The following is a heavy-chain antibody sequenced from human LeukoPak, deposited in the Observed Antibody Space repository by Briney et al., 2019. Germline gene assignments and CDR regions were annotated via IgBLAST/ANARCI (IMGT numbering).Heavy chain of an antibody. CDR1: GFTFSSYW. V-gene: IGHV3-7*05. CDR3: ARALFSVQGGYCSGGGCYQWFDP. D-gene: IGHD2-15*01. J-gene: IGHJ5*02. Sequence: GGSLRLSCAASGFTFSSYWMSWVRQAPGKGLEWVANIKQDGSEKYYVDSVKGRFTISRDNAKNSLYLQMNSLRAKDTAVYYCARALFSVQGGYCSGGGCYQWFDPWGQGTLVTVSS. CDR2: IKQDGSEK.